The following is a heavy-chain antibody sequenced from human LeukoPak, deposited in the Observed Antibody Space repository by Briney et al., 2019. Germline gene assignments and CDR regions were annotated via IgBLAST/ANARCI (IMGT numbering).Heavy chain of an antibody. V-gene: IGHV5-51*01. CDR3: ARSAAGKYYYYYYYMDV. J-gene: IGHJ6*03. D-gene: IGHD6-13*01. CDR1: GYSFTSYW. CDR2: IYPGDSDT. Sequence: GESLKISCKGSGYSFTSYWIGWVRQMPGKGLEWMGIIYPGDSDTRYSPSFQGQVTISADKSISTAYLQWSSLKASDTAMYYCARSAAGKYYYYYYYMDVWGEGTTVTVSS.